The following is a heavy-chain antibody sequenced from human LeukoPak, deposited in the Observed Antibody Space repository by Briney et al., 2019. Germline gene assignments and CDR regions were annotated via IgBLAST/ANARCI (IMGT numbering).Heavy chain of an antibody. J-gene: IGHJ5*02. CDR1: GFTFDDYA. Sequence: GGSLRLSCAASGFTFDDYAMHWVRLAPGKGLEWVSLISGDGGSTYYADSVKGRFTISRDNSKNSLYLQMNSLRTEDTALYYCAKDSSSRDGFDPWGQGTLVTVSS. CDR2: ISGDGGST. D-gene: IGHD6-13*01. CDR3: AKDSSSRDGFDP. V-gene: IGHV3-43*02.